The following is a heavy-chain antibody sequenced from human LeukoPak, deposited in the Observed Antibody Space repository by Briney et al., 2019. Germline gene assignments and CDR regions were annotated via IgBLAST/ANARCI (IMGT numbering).Heavy chain of an antibody. J-gene: IGHJ4*02. D-gene: IGHD3-9*01. CDR2: IHYTGST. CDR3: ARGRGLTGSYYFDY. V-gene: IGHV4-39*01. Sequence: PSETLSLTCTVSGGSISSRSYYWGWIRQPPGMGLEWIGSIHYTGSTHYNPSLKSRVTISVDTSKNQFSLKLSSVTAADTAVYYSARGRGLTGSYYFDYWGQGTLVTVSS. CDR1: GGSISSRSYY.